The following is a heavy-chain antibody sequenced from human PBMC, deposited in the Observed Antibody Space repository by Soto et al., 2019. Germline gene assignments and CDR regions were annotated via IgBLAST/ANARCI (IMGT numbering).Heavy chain of an antibody. J-gene: IGHJ4*02. CDR2: IYSGGST. Sequence: PGGSLRLSCAASGFTVSSNYMSWVRQAPGKGLEWVSVIYSGGSTYYADSVKGRFTISRDNSKNTLYLQMNSLRAEDTAVYYCARTAGYSSPYAPDYWGQGTLVTVSS. D-gene: IGHD6-13*01. CDR3: ARTAGYSSPYAPDY. CDR1: GFTVSSNY. V-gene: IGHV3-53*01.